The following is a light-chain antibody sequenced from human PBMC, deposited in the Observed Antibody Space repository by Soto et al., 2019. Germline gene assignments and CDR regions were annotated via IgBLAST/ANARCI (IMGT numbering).Light chain of an antibody. CDR2: GAS. CDR3: QQYNNWHPST. Sequence: EIVMTQSPSTLSVSPGERATLSCRASQSVSSSYLAWYQQKPGQAPRLLIYGASTSATGIPARFSGSGSGTEFTLTISSLQYEDFAVYYCQQYNNWHPSTFGQGTRLEIK. J-gene: IGKJ5*01. V-gene: IGKV3-15*01. CDR1: QSVSSSY.